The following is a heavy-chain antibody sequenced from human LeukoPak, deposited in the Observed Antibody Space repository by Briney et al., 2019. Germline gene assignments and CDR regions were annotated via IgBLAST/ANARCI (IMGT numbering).Heavy chain of an antibody. D-gene: IGHD7-27*01. CDR1: GYIFNGYY. Sequence: ASVKVSCKTSGYIFNGYYIQWVRHAPGQGLEWMGSINCDSGGTDYSHRFQGRVTMTRDRSITTVYMELSKLSFDDTAVYYCARGYRTGDMTIFAYRGQGTLVTVSS. J-gene: IGHJ4*02. V-gene: IGHV1-2*02. CDR2: INCDSGGT. CDR3: ARGYRTGDMTIFAY.